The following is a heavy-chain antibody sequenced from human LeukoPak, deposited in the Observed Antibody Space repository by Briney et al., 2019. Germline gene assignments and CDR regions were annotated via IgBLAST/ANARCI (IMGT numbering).Heavy chain of an antibody. CDR1: GGTFSSYA. Sequence: SVKVSCKASGGTFSSYAISWVRQAPGQGLEWMGGIIPIFGTANYAQKFQGRVTITADESTSTAYMELSSLRSEDTAVYYCATLWFGELLAFDYWGQGTLVTVSS. V-gene: IGHV1-69*13. CDR3: ATLWFGELLAFDY. J-gene: IGHJ4*02. CDR2: IIPIFGTA. D-gene: IGHD3-10*01.